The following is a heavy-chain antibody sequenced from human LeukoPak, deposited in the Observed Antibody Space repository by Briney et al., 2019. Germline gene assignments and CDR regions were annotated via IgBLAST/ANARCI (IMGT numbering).Heavy chain of an antibody. V-gene: IGHV3-23*01. J-gene: IGHJ3*02. Sequence: GGSLRLSCAASGFTFSSYAMSWVRQAPGKGLEWVSAISGRGGSTFYADAVKGRFTISRDNSKHTLYLQMNSQRAEDNDVYYFAKDHHSCGVVRDAFDIWGQGTMVTVSS. CDR2: ISGRGGST. CDR1: GFTFSSYA. CDR3: AKDHHSCGVVRDAFDI. D-gene: IGHD3-3*01.